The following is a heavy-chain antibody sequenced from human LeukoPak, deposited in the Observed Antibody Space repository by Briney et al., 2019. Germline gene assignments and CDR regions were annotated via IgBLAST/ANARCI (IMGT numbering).Heavy chain of an antibody. Sequence: GGSLRLSCAASGFTFSTYWMHWVRQAPGKGLVWVSRIKFDGSSTTYADSEKGRFTISRDNAKNTLYLQMNSLRAEDTAVYYCARGAEGHNYGEFDRWGQGTLVTVFS. J-gene: IGHJ5*02. CDR3: ARGAEGHNYGEFDR. V-gene: IGHV3-74*01. CDR2: IKFDGSST. CDR1: GFTFSTYW. D-gene: IGHD5-18*01.